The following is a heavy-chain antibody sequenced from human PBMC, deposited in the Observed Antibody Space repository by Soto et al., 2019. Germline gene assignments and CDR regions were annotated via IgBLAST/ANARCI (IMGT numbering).Heavy chain of an antibody. CDR3: ARPDILLFPTEYYYYGMDV. CDR1: GFTFIDYY. Sequence: GGSLRLSCAASGFTFIDYYMSWIRQAPGKGLEWVSYISSSGSYTKYADSVKGRFTISRDNAKNSLYLQMNSLSAEDTAVYYCARPDILLFPTEYYYYGMDVWGQGTTVTVSS. CDR2: ISSSGSYT. J-gene: IGHJ6*02. V-gene: IGHV3-11*03. D-gene: IGHD2-21*01.